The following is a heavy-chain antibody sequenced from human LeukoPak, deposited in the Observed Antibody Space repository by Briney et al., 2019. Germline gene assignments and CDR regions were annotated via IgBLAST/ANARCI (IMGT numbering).Heavy chain of an antibody. CDR1: GGSISSSSYY. J-gene: IGHJ4*02. CDR2: IYYSGST. D-gene: IGHD7-27*01. V-gene: IGHV4-39*01. Sequence: SETLSLTCTVSGGSISSSSYYWGWIRQPPGKGLEWIGSIYYSGSTYYNPSLKSRVTISVDTSKNQFSLKLSSVTAADTAVYYCARPRLGIVDYWGQGTLVTVSS. CDR3: ARPRLGIVDY.